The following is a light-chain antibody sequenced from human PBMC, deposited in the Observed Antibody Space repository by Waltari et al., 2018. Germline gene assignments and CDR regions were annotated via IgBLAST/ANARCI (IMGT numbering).Light chain of an antibody. CDR1: QSVSSY. J-gene: IGKJ1*01. CDR2: DAS. CDR3: QQRGVT. Sequence: EIVLTQSPATLSLSPGESATLSCRASQSVSSYLAWYQQKPGQAPRLLIYDASNRATGIPARFSGSGSGTDFTLTISSLEPEDFAVYYCQQRGVTFGQGTKVEIK. V-gene: IGKV3-11*01.